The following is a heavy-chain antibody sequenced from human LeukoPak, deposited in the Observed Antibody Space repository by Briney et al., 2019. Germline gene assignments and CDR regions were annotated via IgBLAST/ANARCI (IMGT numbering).Heavy chain of an antibody. V-gene: IGHV4-38-2*02. CDR1: DYSISSAYY. D-gene: IGHD2-21*02. J-gene: IGHJ4*02. CDR2: IYHSGST. CDR3: ARDQAYCGGDCYFDF. Sequence: SETLSLTCAVSDYSISSAYYWGWIRQPPGKGLEWIGSIYHSGSTDYTPSLKSRVTISVDTSKNQFSLKLRSVPAADTAVYYCARDQAYCGGDCYFDFWGQGTLVTVSS.